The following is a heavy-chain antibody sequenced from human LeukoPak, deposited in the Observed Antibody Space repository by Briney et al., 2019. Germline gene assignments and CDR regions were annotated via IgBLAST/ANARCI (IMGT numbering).Heavy chain of an antibody. V-gene: IGHV1-2*02. CDR2: INPNSGGT. J-gene: IGHJ3*02. CDR1: GYTFTGYY. Sequence: ASVKVSCKASGYTFTGYYMHWVRQAPGQGLEWMGWINPNSGGTNYAQKFQGRGTMTRDTSISTAYMELSRLRSDETAVYYCARDRRSIVVVPAAGAFDIWGQGTMVTVSS. CDR3: ARDRRSIVVVPAAGAFDI. D-gene: IGHD2-2*01.